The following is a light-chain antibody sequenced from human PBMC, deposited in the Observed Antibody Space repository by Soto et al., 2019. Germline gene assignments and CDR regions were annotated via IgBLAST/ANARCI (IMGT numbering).Light chain of an antibody. Sequence: QSVLGRAASVSGSPGQSITISCTGTSSNVGSYKLVSWYQQHPGKAPKLMIFEVNKRPSGVSNRFSGSKSGNTASLTISGLKVEDEADYYCCSSGGSPTYVFGTGTKVTVL. V-gene: IGLV2-23*02. CDR2: EVN. CDR1: SSNVGSYKL. J-gene: IGLJ1*01. CDR3: CSSGGSPTYV.